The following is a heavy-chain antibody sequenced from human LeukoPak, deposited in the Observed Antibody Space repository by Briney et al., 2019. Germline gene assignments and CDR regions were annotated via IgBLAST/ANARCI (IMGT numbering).Heavy chain of an antibody. J-gene: IGHJ4*02. CDR2: IKQDETEK. V-gene: IGHV3-7*03. CDR1: GFTFSNFW. CDR3: ARDSGRFYIDY. D-gene: IGHD1-26*01. Sequence: SGGSLRLSCTASGFTFSNFWMGWVRQAPGKGLEWVANIKQDETEKFYLGSVKGRFTISRDNAKNSLYLQINSLRADDTAIYYCARDSGRFYIDYWGQGTLVTVSS.